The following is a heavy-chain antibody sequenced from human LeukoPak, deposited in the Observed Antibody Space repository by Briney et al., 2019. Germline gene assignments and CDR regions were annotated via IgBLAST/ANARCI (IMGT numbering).Heavy chain of an antibody. CDR1: GFTFSSYE. D-gene: IGHD4-17*01. V-gene: IGHV3-48*03. Sequence: GGSLRLSCAASGFTFSSYEMNWVRQAPGKGLDWASYISTSGSTIYYADSVKGRFTISRDNAKNSLYLQMDGLRAEDTAVYYCARYDYGDYEDYFYYMDVWGKGTAVSVSS. CDR3: ARYDYGDYEDYFYYMDV. CDR2: ISTSGSTI. J-gene: IGHJ6*03.